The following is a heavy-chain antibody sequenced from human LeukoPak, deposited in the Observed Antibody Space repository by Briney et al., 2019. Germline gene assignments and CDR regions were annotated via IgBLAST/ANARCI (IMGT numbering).Heavy chain of an antibody. CDR1: GGSFSGYY. J-gene: IGHJ4*02. V-gene: IGHV4-34*01. CDR3: ARWYTYYDFWNGYYQGYFDY. CDR2: INHSGST. D-gene: IGHD3-3*01. Sequence: PSETLSLTCAVYGGSFSGYYWSWIRQPPGKGLEWIGEINHSGSTNYNPSLKSRVTISVDTSKNQFSLKLSSVTAADTAVYYCARWYTYYDFWNGYYQGYFDYWGQGTLVTVSS.